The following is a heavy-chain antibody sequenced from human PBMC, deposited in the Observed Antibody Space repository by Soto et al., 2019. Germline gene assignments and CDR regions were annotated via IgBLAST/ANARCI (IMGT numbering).Heavy chain of an antibody. Sequence: EVQLVESGGALIQSDRSLRLSCVASGFNFDVYAMHWVRQVPGKGLEWVSGISWNRGMIVYADSVKGRFTISRDNAKKSLYLQMDSLRPEDTALYYCAKDMDLSGLIFGFFDVWGRGTQVTVSS. D-gene: IGHD3-3*01. CDR3: AKDMDLSGLIFGFFDV. J-gene: IGHJ2*01. V-gene: IGHV3-9*01. CDR2: ISWNRGMI. CDR1: GFNFDVYA.